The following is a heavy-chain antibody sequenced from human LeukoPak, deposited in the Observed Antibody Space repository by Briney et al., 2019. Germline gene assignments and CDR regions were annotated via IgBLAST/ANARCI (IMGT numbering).Heavy chain of an antibody. J-gene: IGHJ4*02. CDR1: GFNFDIYW. CDR2: INQDGSKR. D-gene: IGHD6-19*01. Sequence: LPGGSLGLSCAASGFNFDIYWMAWVRQAPGKGLEWVANINQDGSKRFYVDSVKGRFTISRDDANNTLYLQMTRLRAEDTAVYYCVRDQPLLAVAGTVFDYWGQGALVTVSS. V-gene: IGHV3-7*01. CDR3: VRDQPLLAVAGTVFDY.